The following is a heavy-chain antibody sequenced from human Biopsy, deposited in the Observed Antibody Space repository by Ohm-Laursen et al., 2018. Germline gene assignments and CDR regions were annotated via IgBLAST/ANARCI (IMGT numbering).Heavy chain of an antibody. V-gene: IGHV4-38-2*02. CDR1: GYSISSGYY. CDR3: ARGTGRYYVYGAFDI. Sequence: GTLSLTCTVSGYSISSGYYWGWIRQPPGKGLEWIGSIYHSGSTYYNPSLKSRVTISVDTSKNQFTLNLRSVTAADTAVYYCARGTGRYYVYGAFDIWGQGTVVTVSS. D-gene: IGHD1-26*01. J-gene: IGHJ3*02. CDR2: IYHSGST.